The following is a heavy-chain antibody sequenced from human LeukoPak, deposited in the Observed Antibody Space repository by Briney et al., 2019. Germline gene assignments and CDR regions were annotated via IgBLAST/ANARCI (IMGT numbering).Heavy chain of an antibody. CDR3: ARDRTDFWSGYLYGMDV. J-gene: IGHJ6*02. Sequence: QPGGSLRLSCAGSGCTVSSNYMSWVRQAPGKGLEWVSVIYSGGSTYYADSVKGRFTISRDNSKNTLYLQMNSLRAEDTAVYYCARDRTDFWSGYLYGMDVWGQGTTVTVSS. V-gene: IGHV3-66*02. CDR1: GCTVSSNY. CDR2: IYSGGST. D-gene: IGHD3-3*01.